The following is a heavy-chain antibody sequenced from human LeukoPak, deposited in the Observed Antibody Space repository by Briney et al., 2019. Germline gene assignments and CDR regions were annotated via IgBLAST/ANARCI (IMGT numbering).Heavy chain of an antibody. CDR2: IYHSGST. D-gene: IGHD5/OR15-5a*01. J-gene: IGHJ3*02. V-gene: IGHV4-30-2*01. CDR1: GDSIKNGAYT. Sequence: SETLSLTCAVSGDSIKNGAYTWSWIRQPPGTGLEWIGDIYHSGSTNYNPSLKSRVTLSVDMSKNQFSLNLSSVTAADTAVYWCARQRTVSTTRGFDIWGQGTMVTVSS. CDR3: ARQRTVSTTRGFDI.